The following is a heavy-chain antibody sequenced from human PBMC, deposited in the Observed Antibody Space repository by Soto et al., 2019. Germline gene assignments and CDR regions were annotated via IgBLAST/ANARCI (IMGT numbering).Heavy chain of an antibody. CDR2: IIPIFGTA. J-gene: IGHJ6*02. CDR3: ARESPHGMDV. V-gene: IGHV1-69*05. CDR1: GGTFSSYA. Sequence: GASVKVSCKASGGTFSSYAISWVRQAPGQGLEWMGGIIPIFGTANYAQKFQGRVTITRDTSASTAYMELSSLRSEDTAVYYCARESPHGMDVWGQGATVTVSS.